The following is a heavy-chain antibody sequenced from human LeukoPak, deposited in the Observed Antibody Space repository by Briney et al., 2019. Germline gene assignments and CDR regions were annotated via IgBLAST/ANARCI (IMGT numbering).Heavy chain of an antibody. CDR3: AEDWGGYGSGTYYPVF. J-gene: IGHJ4*02. CDR2: ISGSGGTT. V-gene: IGHV3-23*01. Sequence: PGGSLSLSCAASGFTFSSYAMSWVRQAPGKGLEWVSLISGSGGTTYYAHSVKRRFTISRDNSKNAQYLQMNSLRAEDTAVYYCAEDWGGYGSGTYYPVFWGQGTLVTVSS. CDR1: GFTFSSYA. D-gene: IGHD3-10*01.